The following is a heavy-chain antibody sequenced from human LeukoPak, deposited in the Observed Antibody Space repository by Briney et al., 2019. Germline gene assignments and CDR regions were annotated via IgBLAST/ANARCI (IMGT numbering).Heavy chain of an antibody. CDR1: GFTFSSYW. J-gene: IGHJ4*02. CDR3: AREGRSGSYFNY. CDR2: IKQDESKK. D-gene: IGHD1-26*01. Sequence: GGSLRLSCAASGFTFSSYWMSWVRQAPGKGLEWVANIKQDESKKYYVDSVKGRFTISRDNAKNSLYLQMSSLRAEDTAVYYCAREGRSGSYFNYWGQGTLVTVSS. V-gene: IGHV3-7*01.